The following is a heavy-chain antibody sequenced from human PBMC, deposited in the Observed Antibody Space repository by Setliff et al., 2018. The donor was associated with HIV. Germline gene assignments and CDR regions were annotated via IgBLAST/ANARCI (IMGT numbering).Heavy chain of an antibody. CDR3: AREPYYDILTGYLDY. CDR1: GLTFSNCG. D-gene: IGHD3-9*01. V-gene: IGHV3-30*02. Sequence: GGSLRLSCATSGLTFSNCGMHWVRQAPGKGLEWVASIRSDGSEKYYVDSVKGRFTISRDNAKNSLSLQMNSLRADDTAVYYCAREPYYDILTGYLDYWGQGALVTVSS. J-gene: IGHJ4*02. CDR2: IRSDGSEK.